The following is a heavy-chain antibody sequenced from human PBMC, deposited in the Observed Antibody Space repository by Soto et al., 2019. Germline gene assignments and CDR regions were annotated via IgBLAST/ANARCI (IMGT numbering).Heavy chain of an antibody. CDR2: INPNSGGT. CDR1: GYTFTGYY. Sequence: GASVKVSCKASGYTFTGYYMHWVRQAPGQGLEWMGWINPNSGGTNYAQKFQGWVTMTRDTPISTAYMELSRLRSDDTAVYYCARGAQWLPKYYYGMDVWGQGTTVTVSS. CDR3: ARGAQWLPKYYYGMDV. D-gene: IGHD6-19*01. J-gene: IGHJ6*02. V-gene: IGHV1-2*04.